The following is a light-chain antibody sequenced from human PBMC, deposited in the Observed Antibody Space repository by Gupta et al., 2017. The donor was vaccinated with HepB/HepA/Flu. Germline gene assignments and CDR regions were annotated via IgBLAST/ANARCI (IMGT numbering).Light chain of an antibody. CDR1: SSDVGAWDH. J-gene: IGLJ2*01. Sequence: QSALTQPASVSGSPGQSITISYTGTSSDVGAWDHVSWYQHHPGKAPKLIIYGVNSRPSGVSTRFSGSKSGNTASLSISGLQAEDEADYYCNSYTTRSTVLFGGGTKLTVL. CDR2: GVN. V-gene: IGLV2-14*03. CDR3: NSYTTRSTVL.